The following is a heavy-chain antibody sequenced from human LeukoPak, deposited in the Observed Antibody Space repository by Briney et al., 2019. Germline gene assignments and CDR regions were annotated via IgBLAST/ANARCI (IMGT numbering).Heavy chain of an antibody. V-gene: IGHV4-59*08. CDR2: IYYSGTT. Sequence: SETLSLTCSVSGGSISGYYWSWIRQPPGKGLEWIGYIYYSGTTIYNPSLKSRLTISLDTSKNQFSLNLSSVTAADTAVYYCARHDGYYYGMDVWGQGTTVTVSS. J-gene: IGHJ6*02. CDR1: GGSISGYY. CDR3: ARHDGYYYGMDV.